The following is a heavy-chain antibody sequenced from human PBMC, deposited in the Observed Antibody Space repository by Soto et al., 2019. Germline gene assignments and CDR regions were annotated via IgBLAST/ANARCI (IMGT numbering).Heavy chain of an antibody. CDR3: ARINYYYYGMDV. CDR2: IYYSGST. Sequence: SETLSLTCTVSGGSIGSYYWSWIRQPPGKGLEWIGYIYYSGSTNYNPSLKSRVTISVDTSKNQFSLKLSSVTAADTAVYYCARINYYYYGMDVWGQGTTVTVSS. V-gene: IGHV4-59*01. CDR1: GGSIGSYY. J-gene: IGHJ6*02.